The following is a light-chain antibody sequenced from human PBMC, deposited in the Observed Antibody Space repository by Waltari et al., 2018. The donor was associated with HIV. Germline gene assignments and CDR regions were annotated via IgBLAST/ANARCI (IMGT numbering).Light chain of an antibody. CDR1: PSNIETEA. CDR2: RNY. J-gene: IGLJ3*02. Sequence: QSVLTQPPSVSGTPGQTVTISCSGSPSNIETEALTWYKQLPGTAPKLIIYRNYKRPSGVSDRFSCSKSGASASLVISGLRSEDEAHYYCVSYDSRLDERLFGGGTKLTVL. CDR3: VSYDSRLDERL. V-gene: IGLV1-44*01.